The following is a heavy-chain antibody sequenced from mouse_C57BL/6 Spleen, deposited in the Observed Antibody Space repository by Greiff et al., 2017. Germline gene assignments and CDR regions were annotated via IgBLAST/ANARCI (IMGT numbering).Heavy chain of an antibody. Sequence: EVQLQQSGPELVKPGASVKIPCKASGYTFTDYNMDWVKQSHGKSLEWIGDINPNYGTTSYNQKFKGKATLTVDQSSSTAYMQLNSLTPEDSAVYYCARGYYGSSYYAMDYWGQGTSVTVSS. J-gene: IGHJ4*01. CDR3: ARGYYGSSYYAMDY. CDR1: GYTFTDYN. V-gene: IGHV1-39*01. CDR2: INPNYGTT. D-gene: IGHD1-1*01.